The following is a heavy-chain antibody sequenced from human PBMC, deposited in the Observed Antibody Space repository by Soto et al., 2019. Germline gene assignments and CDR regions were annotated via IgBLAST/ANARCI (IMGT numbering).Heavy chain of an antibody. J-gene: IGHJ2*01. CDR2: IYYSGST. V-gene: IGHV4-31*03. CDR1: GASISSGGYY. Sequence: QVQLQESGPGLVKPSQTLSLTCSVSGASISSGGYYWSWIRQHPGKGLEWIGYIYYSGSTYYNPSLQSRVTVSLDTSKNQFSLNLSSVTAADTAVYYFARARAGGHWYFDLWGRGTLVTVSS. CDR3: ARARAGGHWYFDL.